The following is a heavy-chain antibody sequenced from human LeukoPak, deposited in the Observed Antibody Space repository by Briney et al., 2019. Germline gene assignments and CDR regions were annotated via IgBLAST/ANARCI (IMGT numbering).Heavy chain of an antibody. CDR1: GGTFSSYA. J-gene: IGHJ3*02. Sequence: ASVKVSCKASGGTFSSYAISWVRQAPGQGLEWMGGIIPIFGTANYAQKFQGRVTITTDESTSTAYMELSSLRSEGTAVYYCARDQLPHDAFDIWGQGTMVTVSS. CDR2: IIPIFGTA. V-gene: IGHV1-69*05. D-gene: IGHD2-2*01. CDR3: ARDQLPHDAFDI.